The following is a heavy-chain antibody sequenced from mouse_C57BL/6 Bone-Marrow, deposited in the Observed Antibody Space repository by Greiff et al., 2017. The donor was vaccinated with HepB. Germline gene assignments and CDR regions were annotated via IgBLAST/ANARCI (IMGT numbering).Heavy chain of an antibody. CDR3: ARDARAMDY. Sequence: EVNVVESGGGLVQSGRSLRLSCATSGFTFSDFYMEWVRQAPGKGLEWIAASRNKANDYTTAYSASVKGRFIVSRDTSQSILYLQMNALRAEDTAMYYCARDARAMDYWGQGTSVTVSS. J-gene: IGHJ4*01. CDR1: GFTFSDFY. CDR2: SRNKANDYTT. V-gene: IGHV7-1*01.